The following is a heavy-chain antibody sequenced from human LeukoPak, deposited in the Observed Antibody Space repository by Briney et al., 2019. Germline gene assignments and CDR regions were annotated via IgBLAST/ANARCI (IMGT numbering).Heavy chain of an antibody. V-gene: IGHV4-4*07. J-gene: IGHJ3*02. D-gene: IGHD3-3*01. Sequence: SETLSLTCTVSGGSISSYYWSWIRQPAGKGLEWIGRIYTSGSTNYNPSIKSRVTMSVDTSKNQFSLKLSSVTAADTAVYYCARDLGYDFWSRYSAFDIWGQGTMVTVSS. CDR1: GGSISSYY. CDR2: IYTSGST. CDR3: ARDLGYDFWSRYSAFDI.